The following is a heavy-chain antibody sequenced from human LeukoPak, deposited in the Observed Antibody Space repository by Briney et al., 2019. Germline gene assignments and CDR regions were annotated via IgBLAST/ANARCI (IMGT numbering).Heavy chain of an antibody. CDR2: INPDSGFT. CDR1: GYKFTDDY. D-gene: IGHD3-16*01. V-gene: IGHV1-2*02. Sequence: ASVKVSCKASGYKFTDDYMHWVRQAPGQGLELMGWINPDSGFTNYAQKFKGRVTMTRDTSNSTAYLEVRSLTSDDTAVYYCAPTAEAYTSWWKVWGQGTLVTVSS. J-gene: IGHJ4*02. CDR3: APTAEAYTSWWKV.